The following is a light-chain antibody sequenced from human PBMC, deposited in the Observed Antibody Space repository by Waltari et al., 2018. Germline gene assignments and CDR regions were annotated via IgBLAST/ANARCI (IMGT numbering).Light chain of an antibody. J-gene: IGLJ2*01. Sequence: QSVLAQPPSVSGTPGQRVTISCTGSSSNIGAYDVHWYQQLPGTAPKLLIYGTNSRPSGVPDRSAGSKSVTSASLVIAGLQVEDEADCYCQTYDRSLSASVFGGGSKLTVL. CDR2: GTN. CDR1: SSNIGAYD. V-gene: IGLV1-40*01. CDR3: QTYDRSLSASV.